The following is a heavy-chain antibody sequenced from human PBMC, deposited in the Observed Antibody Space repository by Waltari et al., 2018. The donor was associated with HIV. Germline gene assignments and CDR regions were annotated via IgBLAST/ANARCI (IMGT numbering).Heavy chain of an antibody. J-gene: IGHJ2*01. Sequence: QVELQQGGAGLLKPSETLSLSCAVSGGSFSPYYWSWIRQPPGKGLEWMGEINNSGSINFKPFLKSRLNISLDASKKQSSLHLTSVTAADTALYYCATRGDYGDLPKYFDLWGRGTLVTVSS. V-gene: IGHV4-34*02. CDR2: INNSGSI. CDR1: GGSFSPYY. CDR3: ATRGDYGDLPKYFDL. D-gene: IGHD4-17*01.